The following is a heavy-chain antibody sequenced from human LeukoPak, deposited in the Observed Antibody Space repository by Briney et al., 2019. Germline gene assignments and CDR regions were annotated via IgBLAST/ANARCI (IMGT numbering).Heavy chain of an antibody. D-gene: IGHD1-26*01. Sequence: ASVKVSCKASGYTFTSYYMHWVRQAPGQGLEWMGIINPSGGSTSYAQKFKGRVTMTRDTSTSTVYMELSSLRSEDTAVYYCARDALYSGSYWGYFDYWGQGTLVTVSS. CDR3: ARDALYSGSYWGYFDY. V-gene: IGHV1-46*01. CDR1: GYTFTSYY. CDR2: INPSGGST. J-gene: IGHJ4*02.